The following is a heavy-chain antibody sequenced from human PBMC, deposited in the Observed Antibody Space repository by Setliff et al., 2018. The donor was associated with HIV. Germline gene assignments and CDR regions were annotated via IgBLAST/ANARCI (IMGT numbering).Heavy chain of an antibody. J-gene: IGHJ4*02. Sequence: SETLSLTCTVSGGSITGYYWSWIRQPPGKGLEWIGWIYYSGNTRYNPSLKSRVTMSVDTSKNQFSLNLTSVTAADTAVYYCASLKRGPAMQMGYFDYWGQGTLVTVSS. V-gene: IGHV4-59*08. CDR1: GGSITGYY. D-gene: IGHD5-18*01. CDR2: IYYSGNT. CDR3: ASLKRGPAMQMGYFDY.